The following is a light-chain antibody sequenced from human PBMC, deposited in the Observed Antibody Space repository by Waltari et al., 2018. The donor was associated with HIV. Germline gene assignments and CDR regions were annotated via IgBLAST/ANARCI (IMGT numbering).Light chain of an antibody. CDR2: EVS. CDR1: SRGVGRYNL. J-gene: IGLJ2*01. Sequence: QSSLTQPASVPGSPGQSITTSSTCTSRGVGRYNLVSWYQHHPGKAPKLMIYEVSKRPSGVSYRFSGSKAGNSASLTISGLQAEDEGDYYCCSYAGNSFVVFGGGTKLTVL. V-gene: IGLV2-23*02. CDR3: CSYAGNSFVV.